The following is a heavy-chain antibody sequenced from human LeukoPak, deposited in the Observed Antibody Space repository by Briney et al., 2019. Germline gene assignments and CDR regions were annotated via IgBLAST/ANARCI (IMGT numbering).Heavy chain of an antibody. J-gene: IGHJ3*02. D-gene: IGHD6-19*01. CDR2: INHSGST. Sequence: SETLSLTCTVSGGSISTSNYYWGWIRQPPGKGLEWIGEINHSGSTNYNPSLKSRVTISVDTSKNQFSLKLSSVTAADTAVYYCARSDSSGWRNDAFDIWGQGTMVTVSS. CDR1: GGSISTSNYY. CDR3: ARSDSSGWRNDAFDI. V-gene: IGHV4-39*07.